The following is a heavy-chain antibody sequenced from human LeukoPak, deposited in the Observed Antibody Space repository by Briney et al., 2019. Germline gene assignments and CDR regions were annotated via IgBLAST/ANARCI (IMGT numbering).Heavy chain of an antibody. D-gene: IGHD2-21*02. CDR1: GFTFSNYA. CDR3: ARDVEVCRIGACYWTTFDC. J-gene: IGHJ4*02. Sequence: GGPLRLSCAASGFTFSNYAMTWVRQAPGRGLEWVSTISGSGGGTYYADFVKGRFTISRDTASDTVNLQMNSLRAEDTAVYYCARDVEVCRIGACYWTTFDCWGQGTLVTVSS. CDR2: ISGSGGGT. V-gene: IGHV3-23*01.